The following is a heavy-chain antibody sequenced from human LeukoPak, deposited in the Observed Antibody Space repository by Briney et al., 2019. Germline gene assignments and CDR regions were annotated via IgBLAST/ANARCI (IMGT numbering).Heavy chain of an antibody. CDR2: ISPYNGDT. J-gene: IGHJ5*02. V-gene: IGHV1-18*01. CDR1: GYTFTSYG. Sequence: ASVKVSCKASGYTFTSYGITWVRQAPGQGLEWMGWISPYNGDTNYAQKLQGRVTMTTDISTTTAYMELRSLMSDDTAVYYCARTSGTAVAGTGWFDPWGQGTLVTVSS. D-gene: IGHD6-19*01. CDR3: ARTSGTAVAGTGWFDP.